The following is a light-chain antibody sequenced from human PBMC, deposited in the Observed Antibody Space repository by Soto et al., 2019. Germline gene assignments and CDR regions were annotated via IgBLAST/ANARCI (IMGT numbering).Light chain of an antibody. CDR2: EGN. CDR3: CSFAGGATFV. J-gene: IGLJ2*01. V-gene: IGLV2-23*03. Sequence: QSALTQPASVSGSPGQSLTISCTGTSNDVGGYNLVSWYQQHPGKAPKLIIYEGNKRPSGVSDRFSGSRSGNTASLTISVHQAEDEADYSCCSFAGGATFVFGGGTQLTVL. CDR1: SNDVGGYNL.